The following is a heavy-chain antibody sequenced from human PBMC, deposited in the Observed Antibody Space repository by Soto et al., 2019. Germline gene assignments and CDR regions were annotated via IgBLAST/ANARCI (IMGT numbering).Heavy chain of an antibody. V-gene: IGHV1-18*01. CDR1: GYTFTSYH. CDR2: ISAYNTNT. Sequence: QVQLVQSGAEVKKPGASVKVSCKTSGYTFTSYHISWVRQAPGQGLEWMGWISAYNTNTNYAQKFQGRVTMTTDTLTSTAYRELRSLRSDDTAVYYCARDTPPTYYWGQGTLVTVSS. CDR3: ARDTPPTYY. J-gene: IGHJ4*02.